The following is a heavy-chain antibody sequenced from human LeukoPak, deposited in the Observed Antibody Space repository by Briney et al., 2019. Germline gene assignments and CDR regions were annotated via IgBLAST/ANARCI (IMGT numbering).Heavy chain of an antibody. CDR1: GFTFSSYA. CDR3: AKDLGIAVAGLGY. Sequence: GGSLRLSCAASGFTFSSYATSWVRQAPGKGLEWVSAISGSGGSTYYADSVKGRFTISRDNSKNTLCLQMNSLRAEDTAVYYCAKDLGIAVAGLGYWGQGTLVTVSS. D-gene: IGHD6-19*01. J-gene: IGHJ4*02. CDR2: ISGSGGST. V-gene: IGHV3-23*01.